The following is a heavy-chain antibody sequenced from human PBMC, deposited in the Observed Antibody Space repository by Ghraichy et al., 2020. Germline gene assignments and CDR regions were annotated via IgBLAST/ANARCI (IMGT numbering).Heavy chain of an antibody. Sequence: SETLSLTCTVSGGSISSSNYYWGWIRQPPGKGLEWIGTIYYSGSTDYNPSLKSRVTISVDTSKNQFSLKVSPVTAADTAVYHCARRPDYGDYIRSPGAFDIWGQGTMVTVSS. V-gene: IGHV4-39*01. D-gene: IGHD4-17*01. J-gene: IGHJ3*02. CDR1: GGSISSSNYY. CDR3: ARRPDYGDYIRSPGAFDI. CDR2: IYYSGST.